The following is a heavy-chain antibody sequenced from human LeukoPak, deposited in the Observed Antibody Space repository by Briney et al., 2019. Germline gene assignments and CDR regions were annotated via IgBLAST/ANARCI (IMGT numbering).Heavy chain of an antibody. Sequence: SETLSLTCTVSGASITSGDYYWLWIRQPPGKGLEWIGYIYYTGSTKYNPSLKSRVTMSLDTSKNQFSLKVRSVTAADTATYYFASRVTWDQGDYFGYWGQGTLFTVSS. CDR1: GASITSGDYY. CDR3: ASRVTWDQGDYFGY. V-gene: IGHV4-61*08. D-gene: IGHD1-26*01. J-gene: IGHJ4*02. CDR2: IYYTGST.